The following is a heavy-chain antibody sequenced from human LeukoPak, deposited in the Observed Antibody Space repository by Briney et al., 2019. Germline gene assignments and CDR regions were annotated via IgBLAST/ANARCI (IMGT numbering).Heavy chain of an antibody. Sequence: SSETLSFTCTVSGGSISGYHWSWIRQPPGKGLEWIGYIYHSGSTNYNPSLKSRVTISVDTSKNQFSLKLSSVTAADTAVYYCARHLNFYDSSGYYAYWGQGTLVTVSS. CDR1: GGSISGYH. D-gene: IGHD3-22*01. CDR2: IYHSGST. V-gene: IGHV4-59*08. CDR3: ARHLNFYDSSGYYAY. J-gene: IGHJ4*02.